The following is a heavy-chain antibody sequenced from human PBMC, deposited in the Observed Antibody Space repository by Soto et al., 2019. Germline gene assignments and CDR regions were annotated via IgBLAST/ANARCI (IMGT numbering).Heavy chain of an antibody. CDR1: GFSFRNYA. J-gene: IGHJ4*02. V-gene: IGHV3-30*03. CDR2: ISYDGSKR. Sequence: GGSLRLSCAASGFSFRNYAMHWVRQAPGKGLEWVAVISYDGSKRNYADSVKGRFIISRDNSKSTLYLQMNTLRAEDTAVYYCASAPYSNDWKPYYLDYWGQGTMVTLSS. D-gene: IGHD1-1*01. CDR3: ASAPYSNDWKPYYLDY.